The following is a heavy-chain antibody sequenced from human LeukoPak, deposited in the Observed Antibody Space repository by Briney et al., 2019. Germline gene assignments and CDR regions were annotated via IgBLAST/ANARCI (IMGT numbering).Heavy chain of an antibody. V-gene: IGHV3-23*01. Sequence: GGSLRLSCAASGFTFSTFAMIWVRQPPGKGLEWVSSIFPSGGEIHYADSVRGRFTISRDNSKSTLSLQMNSLRAEDTAIYYCAKEASRGSSFAYTPIEKPYYLDYWGQGTLVTVSS. J-gene: IGHJ4*02. CDR2: IFPSGGEI. CDR3: AKEASRGSSFAYTPIEKPYYLDY. D-gene: IGHD5-18*01. CDR1: GFTFSTFA.